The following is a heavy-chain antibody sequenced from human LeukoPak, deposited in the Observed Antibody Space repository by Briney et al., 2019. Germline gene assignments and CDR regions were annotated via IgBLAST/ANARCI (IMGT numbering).Heavy chain of an antibody. CDR3: ARDLGRNWNDVFLLGVAPGY. CDR2: ISSSSSYI. D-gene: IGHD1-1*01. V-gene: IGHV3-21*01. J-gene: IGHJ4*02. CDR1: GFTFSSYS. Sequence: GGSLRLSCAASGFTFSSYSMNWVRQAPGKGLEWVSSISSSSSYIYYADSVKGRFTISRDNAKNSLYLQMNSLRAEDTAVYYCARDLGRNWNDVFLLGVAPGYWGQGTLVTVSS.